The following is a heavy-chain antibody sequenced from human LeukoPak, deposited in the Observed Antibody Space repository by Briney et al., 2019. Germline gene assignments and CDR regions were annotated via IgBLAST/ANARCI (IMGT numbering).Heavy chain of an antibody. CDR3: ARVRSWYYYGSGSYGY. Sequence: ASVKVSCKASGYTFTSYYMHWVRQAPGQGLEWMGIINPSGGSTSYAQKFQGRVTMTRNTSISTAYMELSSLRSEDTAVYYCARVRSWYYYGSGSYGYWGQGTLVTVSS. D-gene: IGHD3-10*01. J-gene: IGHJ4*02. CDR2: INPSGGST. V-gene: IGHV1-46*01. CDR1: GYTFTSYY.